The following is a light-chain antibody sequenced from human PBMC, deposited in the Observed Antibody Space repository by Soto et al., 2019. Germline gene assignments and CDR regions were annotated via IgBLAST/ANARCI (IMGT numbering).Light chain of an antibody. Sequence: QSVLTQPASVSGSPGQSITISCTGTSSDVAGYNYVSWYQQHPGTAPKLMIYEVTNRPSGVANRFSGSKAGNTASLTISGLRGEDEADYYCSSYTTSSGAGVLFGGGTKLTVL. J-gene: IGLJ2*01. CDR2: EVT. V-gene: IGLV2-14*01. CDR1: SSDVAGYNY. CDR3: SSYTTSSGAGVL.